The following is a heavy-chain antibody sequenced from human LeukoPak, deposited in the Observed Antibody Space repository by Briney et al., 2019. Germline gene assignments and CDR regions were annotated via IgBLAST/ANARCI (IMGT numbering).Heavy chain of an antibody. CDR1: GFTFSSYG. CDR2: ISYDGSNK. Sequence: GRSLRLSCAASGFTFSSYGMHWVRQAPGKGLEWVAVISYDGSNKYYAGSVKGRFTISRDNSKNTLYLQMNSLRAEDTAVYYCAKGNTMIVVVTYFDYWGQGTLVTVSS. D-gene: IGHD3-22*01. CDR3: AKGNTMIVVVTYFDY. V-gene: IGHV3-30*18. J-gene: IGHJ4*02.